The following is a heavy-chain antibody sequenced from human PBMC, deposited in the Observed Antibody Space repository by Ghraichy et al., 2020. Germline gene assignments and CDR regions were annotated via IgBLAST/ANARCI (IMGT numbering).Heavy chain of an antibody. CDR3: ARTPLTNSGYGYFDY. J-gene: IGHJ4*02. CDR1: GGSISSYY. V-gene: IGHV4-59*08. D-gene: IGHD5-12*01. Sequence: SETLSLTCTVSGGSISSYYWSWIRQPPGKGLEWIGYIYYSGSTNYNPSLKSRVTISVDTSKNQFSLKLSSVTAADTAVYYCARTPLTNSGYGYFDYWGQGTLVTVSS. CDR2: IYYSGST.